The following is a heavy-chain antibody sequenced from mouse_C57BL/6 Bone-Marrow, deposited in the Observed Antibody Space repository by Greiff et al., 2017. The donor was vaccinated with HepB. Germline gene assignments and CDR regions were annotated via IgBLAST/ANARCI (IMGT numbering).Heavy chain of an antibody. Sequence: VQLQQPGAELVKPGASVKVSCKASGYTFTSYWMHWVKQRPGQGLEWIGRIHPSDSDTNYNQKFKGKATLTVDKSSSTAHMQLSCLTSEDSAVYYCAIRGSSGYGFAYWGQGTLVTVSA. CDR3: AIRGSSGYGFAY. J-gene: IGHJ3*01. CDR1: GYTFTSYW. CDR2: IHPSDSDT. V-gene: IGHV1-74*01. D-gene: IGHD3-2*02.